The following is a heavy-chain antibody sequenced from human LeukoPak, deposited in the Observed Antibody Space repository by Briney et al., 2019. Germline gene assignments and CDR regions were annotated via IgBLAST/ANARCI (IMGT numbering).Heavy chain of an antibody. V-gene: IGHV3-21*01. CDR2: ISSSSSYI. D-gene: IGHD1-26*01. CDR1: GFTFSSYS. J-gene: IGHJ4*02. Sequence: GGSLRLSCAASGFTFSSYSMNWVRQAPGKGLEWVSSISSSSSYIYYADSVKGRFTISRDNAKNSLYLQMNSLRAEDTAVYYCATYSGSSSIDYWGQGTLVTVSS. CDR3: ATYSGSSSIDY.